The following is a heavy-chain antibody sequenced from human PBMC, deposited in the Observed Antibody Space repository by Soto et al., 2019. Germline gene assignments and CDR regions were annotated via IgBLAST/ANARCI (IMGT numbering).Heavy chain of an antibody. CDR3: AKAPVFVTQGGVKSFDY. V-gene: IGHV3-23*01. CDR1: GFTFSSYA. CDR2: ISGSGGST. J-gene: IGHJ4*02. Sequence: PGGSLRLSCAASGFTFSSYAMSWVRQAPGKGLEWVSAISGSGGSTYYADSVKGRFTISRDNSKNTLYLQMNSLRAGDTAVYYCAKAPVFVTQGGVKSFDYWGQGTLVTVSS. D-gene: IGHD3-10*01.